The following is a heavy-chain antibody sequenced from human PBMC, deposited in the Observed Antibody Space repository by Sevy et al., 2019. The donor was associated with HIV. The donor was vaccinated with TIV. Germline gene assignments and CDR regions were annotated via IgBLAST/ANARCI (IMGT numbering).Heavy chain of an antibody. Sequence: SETLSLTCTVSGGSLNSGGYYWTWIRQHPGQGLEWIGYISHSGSTYYNPSLWGRVTISVDTSNSHFSLRLTSVTVADTAVYYCARDREKNWSYPESTYYYYGVDVWGQGTMVTVSS. J-gene: IGHJ6*02. V-gene: IGHV4-31*03. CDR3: ARDREKNWSYPESTYYYYGVDV. CDR1: GGSLNSGGYY. D-gene: IGHD1-26*01. CDR2: ISHSGST.